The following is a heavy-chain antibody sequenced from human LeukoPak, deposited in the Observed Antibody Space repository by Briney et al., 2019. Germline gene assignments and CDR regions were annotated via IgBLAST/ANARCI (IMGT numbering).Heavy chain of an antibody. CDR1: GGTFSSYA. V-gene: IGHV1-69*05. CDR2: IIPIFGTA. D-gene: IGHD5-24*01. CDR3: ARVGMATTVGGYRDPEFFDY. Sequence: SVKVSCKASGGTFSSYAISWVRQAPGQGLEWMGGIIPIFGTANYAQKFQGRVTITTDESTSTAYMELSGLRSEDTAVYYCARVGMATTVGGYRDPEFFDYWGQGTLVTVSS. J-gene: IGHJ4*02.